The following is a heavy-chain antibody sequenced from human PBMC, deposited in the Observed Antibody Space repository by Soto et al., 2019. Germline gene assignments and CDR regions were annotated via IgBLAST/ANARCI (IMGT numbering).Heavy chain of an antibody. CDR2: ISATGGST. CDR3: ANDPDYYENLPACY. Sequence: PGGSLRLSCAASGFTFSSYAMSWVRQAPGKGLEWVSAISATGGSTYYADSVKGRFTISRDNSKNTLYLQMYSLRAEDTAVYYCANDPDYYENLPACYWGQGTLVTVSS. D-gene: IGHD3-22*01. CDR1: GFTFSSYA. J-gene: IGHJ4*02. V-gene: IGHV3-23*01.